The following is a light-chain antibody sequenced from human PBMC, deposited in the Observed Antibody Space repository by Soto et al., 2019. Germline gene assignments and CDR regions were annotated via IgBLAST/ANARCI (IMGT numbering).Light chain of an antibody. Sequence: QSALTQPASVSGSPGQSLTISCTGTSRDVGGYNYVSWYQQHPGKAPKLMIYDVSNRPSGVSNRFSGSKSGNTASLTISGLQAEDEADYYCNSYRASSTLVVFGGGTKLTVL. V-gene: IGLV2-14*03. CDR2: DVS. CDR1: SRDVGGYNY. J-gene: IGLJ2*01. CDR3: NSYRASSTLVV.